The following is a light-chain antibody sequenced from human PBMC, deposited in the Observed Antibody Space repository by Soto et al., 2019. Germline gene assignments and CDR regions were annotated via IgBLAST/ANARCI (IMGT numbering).Light chain of an antibody. CDR3: QSYDSSLSGVL. J-gene: IGLJ2*01. CDR2: GNN. V-gene: IGLV1-40*01. CDR1: SSNLGAGYD. Sequence: QPVLTQPPSASGTPGQRVTISCTGSSSNLGAGYDVHWCQQLPGTAPKLLIFGNNNRPSGVPDRFSGSKSGTSASLPITGLQAEDEADYCCQSYDSSLSGVLFGGGTQLTVL.